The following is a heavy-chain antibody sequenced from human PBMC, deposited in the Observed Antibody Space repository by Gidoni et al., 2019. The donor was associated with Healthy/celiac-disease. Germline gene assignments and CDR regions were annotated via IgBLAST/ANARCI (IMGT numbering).Heavy chain of an antibody. V-gene: IGHV3-23*04. J-gene: IGHJ2*01. CDR2: ISGSGGST. CDR1: GFTFSSYA. CDR3: AKDERGYYDSSGYYYRHWYFDL. Sequence: EVQLVESGGGLVQPGGSLRPSCAASGFTFSSYAMSWVRQAPGKGLEWASAISGSGGSTYYADSVKGRFTISRDNSKNTLYLQMNSLRAEDTAVYYCAKDERGYYDSSGYYYRHWYFDLWGRGTLVTVSS. D-gene: IGHD3-22*01.